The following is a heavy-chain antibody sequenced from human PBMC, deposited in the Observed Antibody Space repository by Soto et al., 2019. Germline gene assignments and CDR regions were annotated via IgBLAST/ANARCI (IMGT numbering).Heavy chain of an antibody. J-gene: IGHJ6*02. CDR3: ARDCSSTSCYLYYYYGMDV. CDR2: ISAYNGNT. V-gene: IGHV1-18*01. Sequence: ASVKVSCKASGYTFTRYGISWVRQAPGQGLEWMGWISAYNGNTNYAQKLQGRVTMTTDTSTSTAYMELRSLRSDDTAVYYCARDCSSTSCYLYYYYGMDVWGQGTTVTVSS. CDR1: GYTFTRYG. D-gene: IGHD2-2*01.